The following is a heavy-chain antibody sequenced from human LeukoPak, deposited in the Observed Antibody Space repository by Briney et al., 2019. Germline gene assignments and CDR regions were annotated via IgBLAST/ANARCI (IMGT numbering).Heavy chain of an antibody. CDR3: AKDLWFGEFLHY. CDR2: ISDDGSNE. CDR1: GFTFSYYG. V-gene: IGHV3-30*18. Sequence: GGSLRLSCAASGFTFSYYGVHWVRQAPGKGLEWVAAISDDGSNEYYADSVKGRFTISRDNSKNTLYLQMNSLRAEDTAVYYCAKDLWFGEFLHYWGQGTLVTVSS. D-gene: IGHD3-10*01. J-gene: IGHJ4*02.